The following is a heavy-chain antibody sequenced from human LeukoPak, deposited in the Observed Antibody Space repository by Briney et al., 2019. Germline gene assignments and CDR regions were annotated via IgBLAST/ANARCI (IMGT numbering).Heavy chain of an antibody. CDR1: GFTFSSHA. Sequence: PGGSLRLSCAASGFTFSSHAMVWVRQAPGKGLEWVSFISHDGSESFHTESVKDRFTISRDNFKNTVDLQVSGLKEEDTAVYYCARDWGQRGVGATLANWGQGTLVIVSS. J-gene: IGHJ4*02. V-gene: IGHV3-30-3*01. CDR3: ARDWGQRGVGATLAN. D-gene: IGHD1-26*01. CDR2: ISHDGSES.